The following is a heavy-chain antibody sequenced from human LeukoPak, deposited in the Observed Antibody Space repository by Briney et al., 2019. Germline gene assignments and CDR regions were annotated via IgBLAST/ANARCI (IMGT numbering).Heavy chain of an antibody. CDR3: VKDDSGYDLLFDY. V-gene: IGHV3-23*01. CDR2: IGGSGGST. J-gene: IGHJ4*02. Sequence: PGGSQTLSCAASGFTFSSYAVNWLRQAPGKALEWVSGIGGSGGSTYYAESVKGRFNISRDNSKNTLYLQMNSQRAEDTAVYYCVKDDSGYDLLFDYWGQGTLVTVSS. CDR1: GFTFSSYA. D-gene: IGHD5-12*01.